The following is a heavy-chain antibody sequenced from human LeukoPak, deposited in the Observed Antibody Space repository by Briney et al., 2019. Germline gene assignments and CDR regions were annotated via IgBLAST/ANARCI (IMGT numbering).Heavy chain of an antibody. CDR2: IYYSGST. D-gene: IGHD1-26*01. Sequence: PSETLSLTCTVSGGSVSSGGYYWSWIRQPPGKGLEWIAYIYYSGSTNYNPSLKSRVTISVDTSKNQFSLKLSSGTAADTAVYYCAREGRSGSYEYWGQGTLITVSS. CDR1: GGSVSSGGYY. J-gene: IGHJ4*02. CDR3: AREGRSGSYEY. V-gene: IGHV4-61*08.